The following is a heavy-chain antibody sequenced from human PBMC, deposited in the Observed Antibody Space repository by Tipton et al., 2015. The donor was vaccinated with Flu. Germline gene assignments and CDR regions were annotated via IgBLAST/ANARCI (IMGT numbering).Heavy chain of an antibody. CDR1: GFTFSTYW. J-gene: IGHJ6*02. CDR2: INSDESNT. Sequence: SLRLSCAASGFTFSTYWMHWVRQAPGKGLVWVSRINSDESNTIYADSVKGRFTISRDNAKNTLYLQMNSLRVEDTAVYYCARGGHGSGSYYSYYYYGMDVWGQGTTVTVSS. V-gene: IGHV3-74*01. CDR3: ARGGHGSGSYYSYYYYGMDV. D-gene: IGHD3-10*01.